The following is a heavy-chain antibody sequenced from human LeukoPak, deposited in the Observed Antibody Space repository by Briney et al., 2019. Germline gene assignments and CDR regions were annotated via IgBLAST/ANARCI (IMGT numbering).Heavy chain of an antibody. CDR2: INPNSGGT. CDR1: GYTFTGYY. CDR3: ATSGYCSGGSCPGGVDYYYYGMDV. D-gene: IGHD2-15*01. J-gene: IGHJ6*02. V-gene: IGHV1-2*04. Sequence: GASVKVSCKASGYTFTGYYMHWVRQAPGQGLEWMGWINPNSGGTNYAQKFQGWVTMTRDTSISTAYMELSRLRSDDTAVYYCATSGYCSGGSCPGGVDYYYYGMDVWGQGTTVTVSS.